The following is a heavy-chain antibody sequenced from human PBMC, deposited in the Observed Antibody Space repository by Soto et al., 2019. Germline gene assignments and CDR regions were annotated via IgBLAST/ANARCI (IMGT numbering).Heavy chain of an antibody. J-gene: IGHJ6*02. V-gene: IGHV3-48*02. CDR3: ARDLVSGGLYYYHGLDV. CDR2: ISHSSDTL. D-gene: IGHD6-25*01. CDR1: GFTFSSYT. Sequence: EVRLVESGGGLVQPGGSLRLSCAASGFTFSSYTMNWVRQAPGKGLEWVSYISHSSDTLYYADSVRGRFTISRDNAKNSLYLQMNSLRDEDTAVYYCARDLVSGGLYYYHGLDVWGQGTTVTVSS.